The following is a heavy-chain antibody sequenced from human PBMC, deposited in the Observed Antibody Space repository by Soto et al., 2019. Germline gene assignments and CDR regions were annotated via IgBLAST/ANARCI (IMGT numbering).Heavy chain of an antibody. CDR1: GGSFSCYY. CDR3: ARASVQYDSGTYEGGYYYFDY. J-gene: IGHJ4*02. V-gene: IGHV4-34*01. Sequence: ALETLSLTCAVYGGSFSCYYWTWIRQPPGKGLEWIGQISYSGSTNYNPSLKSRVFISIGTSNNQFSLELSSVTAADTAVYYCARASVQYDSGTYEGGYYYFDYWGQGTLVTVSS. CDR2: ISYSGST. D-gene: IGHD3-10*01.